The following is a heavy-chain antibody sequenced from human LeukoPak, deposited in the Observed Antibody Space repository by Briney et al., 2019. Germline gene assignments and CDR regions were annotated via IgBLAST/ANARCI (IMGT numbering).Heavy chain of an antibody. D-gene: IGHD3-3*01. Sequence: SETLSLTCAVYGGPFSGYYWSWIRQPPGKGLEWIGEINHSGSTSYNPSLKSRVTISVDTSKNQFSLTLSSVTAADTAVYYCARLYFSRNVFIPARWDYWGQGTLVTVPS. J-gene: IGHJ4*02. CDR3: ARLYFSRNVFIPARWDY. CDR2: INHSGST. V-gene: IGHV4-34*01. CDR1: GGPFSGYY.